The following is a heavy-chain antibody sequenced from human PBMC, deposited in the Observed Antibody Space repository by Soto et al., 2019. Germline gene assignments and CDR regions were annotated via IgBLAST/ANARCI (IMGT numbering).Heavy chain of an antibody. J-gene: IGHJ6*02. Sequence: GGSLRLSCAASGFTFSSYSMNWVRQAPGEGLEWVSSISSSSSYIYYADSVKGRFTISRDNAKNSLYLQMNSLRAEDTAVYYCARDFDGDGRLWFGEYYYYYYYGMDVWGQGTTVTV. CDR2: ISSSSSYI. V-gene: IGHV3-21*01. CDR3: ARDFDGDGRLWFGEYYYYYYYGMDV. D-gene: IGHD3-10*01. CDR1: GFTFSSYS.